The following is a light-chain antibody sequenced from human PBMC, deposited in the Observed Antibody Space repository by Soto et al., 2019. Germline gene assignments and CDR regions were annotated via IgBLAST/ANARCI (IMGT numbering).Light chain of an antibody. CDR2: DAS. CDR3: QQRSNWRFT. J-gene: IGKJ3*01. CDR1: QSVRSY. V-gene: IGKV3-11*01. Sequence: EIVLTQSPATLSLSTGGRATLSCRARQSVRSYLAWYQQKPGQAPRLLIYDASNRATGIPARFSGGGSGTDFTLSISSLDPDDFAVYYCQQRSNWRFTFGPGTRVDIK.